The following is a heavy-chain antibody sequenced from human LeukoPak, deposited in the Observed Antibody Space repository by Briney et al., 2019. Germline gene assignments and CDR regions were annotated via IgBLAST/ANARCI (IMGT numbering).Heavy chain of an antibody. CDR1: GFTFSIFA. CDR3: ARAIQSSGYPPVDS. J-gene: IGHJ4*02. V-gene: IGHV3-64*01. Sequence: GGSLRLSCAAAGFTFSIFAMHWIRQAPGKGLEFVSAISNNGGDTFYANSVKGRFTISRDNRKNTLYLQMGSLRTEDMAVYYCARAIQSSGYPPVDSWGQGTLVTVSS. CDR2: ISNNGGDT. D-gene: IGHD3-22*01.